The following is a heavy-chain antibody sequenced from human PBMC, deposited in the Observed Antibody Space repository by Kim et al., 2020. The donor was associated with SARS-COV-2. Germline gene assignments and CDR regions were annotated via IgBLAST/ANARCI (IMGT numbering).Heavy chain of an antibody. CDR2: IKEDGSEK. V-gene: IGHV3-7*03. J-gene: IGHJ4*02. CDR1: GFTFSTYW. CDR3: VRGRGFAH. Sequence: GGSLRLSCAASGFTFSTYWMSWVRQAPGKGLEWVANIKEDGSEKYYVDSVKGRFTISRDNTKNTLYLQMNGLRDDDPAVYYCVRGRGFAHWGQGTLVTVSS. D-gene: IGHD3-10*01.